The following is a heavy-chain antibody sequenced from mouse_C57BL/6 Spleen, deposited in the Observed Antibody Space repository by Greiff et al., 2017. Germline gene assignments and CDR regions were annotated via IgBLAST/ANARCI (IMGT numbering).Heavy chain of an antibody. J-gene: IGHJ2*01. D-gene: IGHD1-1*01. CDR2: INPNSGST. V-gene: IGHV1-64*01. CDR3: AREGSDSRIDVGD. Sequence: QVQLQQPGAELVKPGASVKLSCKASGYTFTSYWMHWVKQRPEQGLEWIGIINPNSGSTTYNEKFKSKATLTVDKSSSTAYMQISSRTSEDSAVYYGAREGSDSRIDVGDWGQGTTVTVSS. CDR1: GYTFTSYW.